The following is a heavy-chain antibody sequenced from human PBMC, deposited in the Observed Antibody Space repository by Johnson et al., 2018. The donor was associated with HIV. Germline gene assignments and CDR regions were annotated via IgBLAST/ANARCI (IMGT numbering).Heavy chain of an antibody. CDR2: IYSGGLT. Sequence: VQLVESGGGLIHPGGSLRLSCEASGFSISSNYLSWVRQAPGKGLAWVSLIYSGGLTYYADSVKGRFTISRDNSKNTLYLQMNSLKTEDTAVYYCTTKPYSSSWYGAFDIWGQGTMVTVSS. V-gene: IGHV3-53*01. D-gene: IGHD6-13*01. J-gene: IGHJ3*02. CDR1: GFSISSNY. CDR3: TTKPYSSSWYGAFDI.